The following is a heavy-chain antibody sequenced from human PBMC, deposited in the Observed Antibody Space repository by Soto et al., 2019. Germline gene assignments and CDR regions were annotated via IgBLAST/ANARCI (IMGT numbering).Heavy chain of an antibody. J-gene: IGHJ6*02. V-gene: IGHV3-30*18. D-gene: IGHD3-10*01. CDR2: ISYEGSNK. Sequence: QVQLVESGGGVVQPGRSLRLSCAASGFTFSSYGMHWVRQAPGKRLEWVAVISYEGSNKYYADSVKGRFTISRDNSKNTLYLQMNSLRAEDTAVYYCAKTLLPMKNYYYYYGMDVWGQGTTVTVSS. CDR1: GFTFSSYG. CDR3: AKTLLPMKNYYYYYGMDV.